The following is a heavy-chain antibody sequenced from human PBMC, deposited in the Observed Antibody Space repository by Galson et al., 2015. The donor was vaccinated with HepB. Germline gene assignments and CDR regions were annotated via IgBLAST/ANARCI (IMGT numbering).Heavy chain of an antibody. CDR3: AADREQWLGGNYYYYMDV. V-gene: IGHV1-58*01. J-gene: IGHJ6*03. D-gene: IGHD6-19*01. Sequence: QSGAEVKKPGASVKVSCKASGFTFTSSAVQWVRQARGQRLEWIGWIVVGSGNTNYAQKFQERVTITRDMSTSTAYMELSSLRSEDTAVYYCAADREQWLGGNYYYYMDVWGKGTTVTVSS. CDR2: IVVGSGNT. CDR1: GFTFTSSA.